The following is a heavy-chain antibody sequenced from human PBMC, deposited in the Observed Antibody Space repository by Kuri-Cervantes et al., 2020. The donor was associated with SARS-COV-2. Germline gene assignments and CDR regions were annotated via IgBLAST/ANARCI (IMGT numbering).Heavy chain of an antibody. CDR2: ISSSSSAI. D-gene: IGHD1-26*01. Sequence: GGSLRLSCAASGFTFGSYAMNWVRQAPGKGLEWVSYISSSSSAIYYPDSVKGRFTMSRDNAKNSLYLQMNSLRAEDTAVYYCAKDRPSGSYLNYFDYWGQGTLVTVSS. J-gene: IGHJ4*02. CDR1: GFTFGSYA. CDR3: AKDRPSGSYLNYFDY. V-gene: IGHV3-48*01.